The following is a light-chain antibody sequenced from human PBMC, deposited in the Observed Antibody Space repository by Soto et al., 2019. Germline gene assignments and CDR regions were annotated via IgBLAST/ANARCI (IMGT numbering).Light chain of an antibody. V-gene: IGKV1D-12*01. J-gene: IGKJ5*01. CDR2: TAS. CDR1: RDISNW. CDR3: QQTHSFPPT. Sequence: DIQMTQSPSSVCASVGDSVTITCRASRDISNWLAWYQQRPGKAPKLLIYTASTLRSGIPLRFSGRASGTEFTLTISSLQREDFATYFCQQTHSFPPTFGQGTRLE.